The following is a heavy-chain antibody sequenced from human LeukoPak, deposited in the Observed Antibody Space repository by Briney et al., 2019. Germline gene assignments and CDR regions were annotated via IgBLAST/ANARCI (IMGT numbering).Heavy chain of an antibody. CDR3: AKDFGNCINGVCYGTPFDY. D-gene: IGHD2-8*01. Sequence: PGGSLRLSCAASGFTLSSYAMSWAPQAPGKGLESVSDISGSGGSTYYADSVKGRYAISRDNSKNTVYLQMSGLRAEDTAVYYCAKDFGNCINGVCYGTPFDYWGQGTLVTVSS. CDR1: GFTLSSYA. V-gene: IGHV3-23*01. CDR2: ISGSGGST. J-gene: IGHJ4*02.